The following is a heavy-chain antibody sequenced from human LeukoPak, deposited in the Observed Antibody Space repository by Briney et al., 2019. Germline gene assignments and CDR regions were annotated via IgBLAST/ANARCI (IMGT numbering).Heavy chain of an antibody. V-gene: IGHV3-74*01. CDR2: ISSDGSGT. CDR3: ARSIVGAALDS. J-gene: IGHJ4*02. D-gene: IGHD1-26*01. Sequence: PGGSLRPSCAASGFTFSSYWMHWVRQAPGKGLVWVSRISSDGSGTNYADSVKGRFTISRDNAKNTLYLQMNSLRAEDTAVYYCARSIVGAALDSWGQGTLVTVSS. CDR1: GFTFSSYW.